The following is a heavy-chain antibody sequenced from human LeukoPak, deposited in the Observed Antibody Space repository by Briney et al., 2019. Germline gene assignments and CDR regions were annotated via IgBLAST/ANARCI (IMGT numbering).Heavy chain of an antibody. Sequence: PGRSLRLSCAASGFTFSSYAMHWVRQAPGKGLEWVAVISYDGSNKYYADSVKGRFTISRDNSKNTLYLLMNSLRAEDKAVYYCARDLIVGAVAYYYGMDVWGQGTTVTVSS. CDR1: GFTFSSYA. CDR3: ARDLIVGAVAYYYGMDV. CDR2: ISYDGSNK. D-gene: IGHD1-26*01. V-gene: IGHV3-30-3*01. J-gene: IGHJ6*02.